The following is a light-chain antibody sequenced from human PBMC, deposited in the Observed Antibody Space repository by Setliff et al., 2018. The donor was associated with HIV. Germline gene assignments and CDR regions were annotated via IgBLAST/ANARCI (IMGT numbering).Light chain of an antibody. CDR2: DVN. Sequence: QSALTQPASVSGSPGQSITISCTGTSSDVRAYNYVSWYQQHPGKAPKLMIYDVNKRPSGVSNRFSGSKSGNTASLTISGLQAEDEADYYCSSYTSTSTLFVFGTGTKVTVL. CDR1: SSDVRAYNY. CDR3: SSYTSTSTLFV. J-gene: IGLJ1*01. V-gene: IGLV2-14*01.